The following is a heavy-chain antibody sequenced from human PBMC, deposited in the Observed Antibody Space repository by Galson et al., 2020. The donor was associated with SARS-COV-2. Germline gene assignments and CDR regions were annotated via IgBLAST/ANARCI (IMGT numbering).Heavy chain of an antibody. Sequence: GESLKISCAASGFTFSSYSMNWVRQAPGKGLEWVSSIGKSSIHIYYADSVKGRFTISRDNAKNSLYLQMNSLRAEDTAVYYCARTGLTYCTYSGCPTNEHFGLDVWGRGTTVTVYS. CDR3: ARTGLTYCTYSGCPTNEHFGLDV. J-gene: IGHJ6*02. CDR2: IGKSSIHI. D-gene: IGHD2-8*01. CDR1: GFTFSSYS. V-gene: IGHV3-21*06.